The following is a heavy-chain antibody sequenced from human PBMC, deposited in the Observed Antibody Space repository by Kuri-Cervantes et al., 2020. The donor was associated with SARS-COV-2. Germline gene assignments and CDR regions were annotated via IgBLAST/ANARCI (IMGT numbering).Heavy chain of an antibody. Sequence: ASVKVSCKASGYTFTSYGISWVRQAPGHGLEWMGMVKTNSGNTLYAQIFQGRVTMTRDTSTSTAYMELSSLTSEDTAVYYCYCAPKEGFDSWGQGTLVTVSS. J-gene: IGHJ4*02. CDR3: YCAPKEGFDS. V-gene: IGHV1-8*02. CDR1: GYTFTSYG. D-gene: IGHD2-21*01. CDR2: VKTNSGNT.